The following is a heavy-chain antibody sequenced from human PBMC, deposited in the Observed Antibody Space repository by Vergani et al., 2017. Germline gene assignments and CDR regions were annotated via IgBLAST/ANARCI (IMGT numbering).Heavy chain of an antibody. CDR3: ARNPPNYDFWSGYIAMTPFDI. CDR2: IIPIFGTA. V-gene: IGHV1-69*14. D-gene: IGHD3-3*01. Sequence: QVQLVQSGAEVKKPGSSVKVSCKASGGTFSSYAISWVRQAPGQGLEWMGRIIPIFGTANYAQKFQGRVTITADKSTRTAYMELSSLRSEDTAVYYCARNPPNYDFWSGYIAMTPFDIGGQGTMVTVSS. CDR1: GGTFSSYA. J-gene: IGHJ3*02.